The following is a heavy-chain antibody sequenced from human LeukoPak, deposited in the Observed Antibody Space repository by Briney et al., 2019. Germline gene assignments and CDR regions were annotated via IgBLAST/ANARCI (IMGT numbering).Heavy chain of an antibody. CDR1: GGSISSYY. CDR2: IYYSGST. V-gene: IGHV4-59*01. Sequence: SETLSLTCTVSGGSISSYYWSWIRQPPGKGLEWIGYIYYSGSTNYNPSLKSRVTISVDTSKNQFSLKLSSVTAADTAVYYCARVSPGSSSWYEAGYYYYGMDVWGQGTTVTVSS. CDR3: ARVSPGSSSWYEAGYYYYGMDV. D-gene: IGHD6-13*01. J-gene: IGHJ6*02.